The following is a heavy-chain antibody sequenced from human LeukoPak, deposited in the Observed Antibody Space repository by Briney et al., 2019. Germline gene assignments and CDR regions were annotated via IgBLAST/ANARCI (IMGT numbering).Heavy chain of an antibody. D-gene: IGHD3-22*01. V-gene: IGHV3-30*18. J-gene: IGHJ6*02. Sequence: GGSLRLSCAASGFTFSSYGVHWVRQAPGKGLEWVAVISYDGSNKYYADSVKGRFTISRDNSKNTLYLQMNSLRAEDTAVYYCAKDLYDSSGYYRNYYYYGMDVWGQGTTVTVSS. CDR2: ISYDGSNK. CDR3: AKDLYDSSGYYRNYYYYGMDV. CDR1: GFTFSSYG.